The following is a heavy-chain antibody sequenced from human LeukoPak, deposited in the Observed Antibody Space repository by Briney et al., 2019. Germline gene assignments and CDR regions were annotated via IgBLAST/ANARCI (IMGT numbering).Heavy chain of an antibody. D-gene: IGHD1-26*01. CDR3: TTDRLSVVGGFDY. J-gene: IGHJ4*02. Sequence: PGGSLRLSCAASGFTFSNAWMSWVRQAPGKGLEWVGRIRSKTDGGTTDYAAPVKGRFTISRDDSKNTLYLQMNSLKTEDTAVYYCTTDRLSVVGGFDYWGQGTLVTVSS. V-gene: IGHV3-15*01. CDR2: IRSKTDGGTT. CDR1: GFTFSNAW.